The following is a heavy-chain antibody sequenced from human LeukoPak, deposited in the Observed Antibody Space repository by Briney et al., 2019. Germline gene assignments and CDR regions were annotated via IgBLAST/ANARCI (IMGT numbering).Heavy chain of an antibody. CDR1: GFTFTSSA. J-gene: IGHJ4*02. V-gene: IGHV3-7*01. Sequence: GGSLRLSCAASGFTFTSSAMSWVRQAPGKGLEWVANIKQDGSEKYYVDSVKGRFTISRDNAKNSLYLQMNSLRAEDTAVYYCARVDYWGQGTLVTVSS. CDR3: ARVDY. CDR2: IKQDGSEK.